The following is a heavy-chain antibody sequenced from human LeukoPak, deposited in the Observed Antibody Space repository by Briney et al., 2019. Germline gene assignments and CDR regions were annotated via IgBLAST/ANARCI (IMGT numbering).Heavy chain of an antibody. CDR1: GFTFNTYT. V-gene: IGHV3-48*04. J-gene: IGHJ4*02. D-gene: IGHD2-8*02. CDR2: ISGSSGII. CDR3: ARWTLVH. Sequence: GGSLRLSCAASGFTFNTYTMNWVRQAPGKGLEWVSYISGSSGIIDYADSVKGRFTISRDNAKNSLYLQMNSLRAEDTAVYYCARWTLVHWGQGTLVTVSS.